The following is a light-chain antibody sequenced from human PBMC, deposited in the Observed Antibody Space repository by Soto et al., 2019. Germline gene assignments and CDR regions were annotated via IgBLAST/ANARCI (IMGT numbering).Light chain of an antibody. Sequence: VLTKSPSSLAVSLGERATVNCRSSQGVLENSTNKSSLACYKKKPGHPPKLLVHWASVREAGVPDRFGGGGSGTDFTLTSSSLQAEDVAVYYCPQYYSTPQTFGHGTQPEIK. CDR1: QGVLENSTNKSS. V-gene: IGKV4-1*01. CDR2: WAS. CDR3: PQYYSTPQT. J-gene: IGKJ2*01.